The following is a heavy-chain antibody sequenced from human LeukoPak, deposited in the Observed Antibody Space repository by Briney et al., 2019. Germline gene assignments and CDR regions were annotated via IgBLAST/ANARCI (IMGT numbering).Heavy chain of an antibody. J-gene: IGHJ4*02. CDR1: GGSISSGDYY. D-gene: IGHD3-10*01. V-gene: IGHV4-30-4*01. CDR2: IYYSGST. CDR3: ARLLWFGESPRYFDY. Sequence: SETLSLTCTVSGGSISSGDYYWSWIRQPPGKGLEWIGYIYYSGSTYYNPSLKSRVTISVDTSKNQFSLKLSSVTAADTAVYYCARLLWFGESPRYFDYWGQGTLVTVSS.